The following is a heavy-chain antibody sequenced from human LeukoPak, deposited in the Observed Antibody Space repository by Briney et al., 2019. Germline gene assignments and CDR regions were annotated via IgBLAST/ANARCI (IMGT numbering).Heavy chain of an antibody. CDR3: ARDQQPSYSSSSPNTFDY. V-gene: IGHV1-46*01. CDR2: INPSGGST. Sequence: ASVKVSCKASGYTLTSYYMHWVRQAPGQGLEWMGIINPSGGSTSYAQKFQGRVTMTRDTSTSTVYMELSSLRSEDTAVYYCARDQQPSYSSSSPNTFDYWGQGTLVTVSS. CDR1: GYTLTSYY. D-gene: IGHD6-6*01. J-gene: IGHJ4*02.